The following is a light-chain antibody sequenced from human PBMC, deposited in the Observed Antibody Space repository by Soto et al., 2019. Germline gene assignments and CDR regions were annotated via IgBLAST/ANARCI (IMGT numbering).Light chain of an antibody. V-gene: IGLV2-14*01. CDR2: DVS. CDR3: SSFTSSGSYV. CDR1: SSDVGTYHY. Sequence: QSALTQPASVSGSPGQSITISCTGTSSDVGTYHYVSWYQQNPGKAHKLMIYDVSNRPAGVSNRFSGSKSANTASLTISGLQADDEADYYCSSFTSSGSYVFGTGTKLTVL. J-gene: IGLJ1*01.